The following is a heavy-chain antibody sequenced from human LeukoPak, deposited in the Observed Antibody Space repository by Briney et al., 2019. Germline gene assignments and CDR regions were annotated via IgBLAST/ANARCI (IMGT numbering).Heavy chain of an antibody. Sequence: GASVKVSCKASGYTFTSYGISWVRQAPGQGLEWMGWISAYNGNTNYAQKLQGRVTMTTDTSTSTAYMELRSLRSDDTAVYYRARDVPGLHGHAPDYWGQGTLVTVSS. CDR3: ARDVPGLHGHAPDY. CDR2: ISAYNGNT. CDR1: GYTFTSYG. J-gene: IGHJ4*02. V-gene: IGHV1-18*01. D-gene: IGHD5-24*01.